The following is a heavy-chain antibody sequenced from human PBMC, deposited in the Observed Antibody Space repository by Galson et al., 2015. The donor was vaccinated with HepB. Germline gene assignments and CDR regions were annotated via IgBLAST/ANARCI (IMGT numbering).Heavy chain of an antibody. CDR1: GFTFSNYW. CDR2: INQDGSEK. CDR3: VSPRGDSDFWSGYPDSFDY. D-gene: IGHD3-3*01. V-gene: IGHV3-7*03. Sequence: SLRLSCAASGFTFSNYWMGWVRQSPGRGLEWVANINQDGSEKHYVESVKGRFTISRDNPQNSLSLQMNSLRDEDTAVYYCVSPRGDSDFWSGYPDSFDYWGQGTLVTVSS. J-gene: IGHJ4*02.